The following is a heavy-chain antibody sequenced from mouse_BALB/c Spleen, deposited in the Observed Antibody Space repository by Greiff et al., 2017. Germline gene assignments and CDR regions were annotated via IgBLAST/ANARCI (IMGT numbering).Heavy chain of an antibody. Sequence: EVKLMESGGGLVQPGGSLKLSCAASGFTFSSYTMSWVRQTPEKRLEWVAYISNGGGSTYYPDTVKGRFTISRDNAKNTLYLQMSSLKSEDTAMYYCARQRRGGAMDDWGQGTSVTVSS. V-gene: IGHV5-12-2*01. CDR3: ARQRRGGAMDD. D-gene: IGHD1-1*02. J-gene: IGHJ4*01. CDR2: ISNGGGST. CDR1: GFTFSSYT.